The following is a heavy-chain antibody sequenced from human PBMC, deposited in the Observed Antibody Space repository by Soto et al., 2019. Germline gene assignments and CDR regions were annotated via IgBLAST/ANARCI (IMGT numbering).Heavy chain of an antibody. CDR1: GFTFCSNL. Sequence: GGALRISCVGSGFTFCSNLMTWVRPAPGKGLEWVGNIRQDGSEKNYVDSVKGRFTISRDNAKNSLYLQMNSLRAEDTAVYYCAREIVVARGASYFDYWGPGTLVTVSS. D-gene: IGHD2-2*01. V-gene: IGHV3-7*01. J-gene: IGHJ4*02. CDR2: IRQDGSEK. CDR3: AREIVVARGASYFDY.